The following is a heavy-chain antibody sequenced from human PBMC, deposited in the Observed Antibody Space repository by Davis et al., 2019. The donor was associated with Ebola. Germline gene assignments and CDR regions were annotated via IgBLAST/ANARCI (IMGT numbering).Heavy chain of an antibody. J-gene: IGHJ6*02. CDR3: ARSPRGGSWYFGMAV. V-gene: IGHV3-30-3*01. CDR2: ISYDGSNK. CDR1: GFTFSSYA. Sequence: GGSLRLSCAASGFTFSSYAMHWVRQAPGKGLEWVAVISYDGSNKYYADSVKGRFTISSDSASNSLYLQMNNLSAEDSAIYYCARSPRGGSWYFGMAVWGQGTTVTVSS. D-gene: IGHD6-13*01.